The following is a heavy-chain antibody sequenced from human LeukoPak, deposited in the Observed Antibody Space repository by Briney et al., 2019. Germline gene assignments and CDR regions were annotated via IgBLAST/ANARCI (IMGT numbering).Heavy chain of an antibody. V-gene: IGHV1-3*01. Sequence: ASVKVSCKASGYTFTSYAMHWVRQAPGQRLEWMGWINAGNGNTKYSQKFQGRVTITRDTSASTAYMELSSLRSEDTAVYYCARDYDSSGYYYESDYWGQGTLVTVSS. D-gene: IGHD3-22*01. J-gene: IGHJ4*02. CDR1: GYTFTSYA. CDR3: ARDYDSSGYYYESDY. CDR2: INAGNGNT.